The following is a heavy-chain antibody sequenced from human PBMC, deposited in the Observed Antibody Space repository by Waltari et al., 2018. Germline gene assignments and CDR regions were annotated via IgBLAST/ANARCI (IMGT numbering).Heavy chain of an antibody. CDR1: GDSFTSHPYY. V-gene: IGHV4-39*07. Sequence: QLQLQESGPGLVQPSETLSLTCSVSGDSFTSHPYYLGRVRHPPGKGLEWIGRIYHSGSTYYNPSLKSRVTISVDTSKNQFSLKLSSVTAADTAVYYCARDGHYDSSGYYYVPGAFDIWGQGTMVTVSS. CDR2: IYHSGST. D-gene: IGHD3-22*01. CDR3: ARDGHYDSSGYYYVPGAFDI. J-gene: IGHJ3*02.